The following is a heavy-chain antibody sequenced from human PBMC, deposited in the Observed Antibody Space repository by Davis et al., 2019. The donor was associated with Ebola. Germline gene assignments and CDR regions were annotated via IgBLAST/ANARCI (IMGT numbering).Heavy chain of an antibody. V-gene: IGHV3-23*01. CDR2: ISGRSVFS. CDR3: AKDSSGVGATAYFYYYMDV. D-gene: IGHD1-26*01. J-gene: IGHJ6*03. Sequence: PGGSLRPSCVASGFTFSSYAMSWVRQAPGKGLECVSSISGRSVFSYYADYVKGRFTISRDNSKNTLSLQMNSLRVDDTAVYYCAKDSSGVGATAYFYYYMDVWGTGTTVTVSS. CDR1: GFTFSSYA.